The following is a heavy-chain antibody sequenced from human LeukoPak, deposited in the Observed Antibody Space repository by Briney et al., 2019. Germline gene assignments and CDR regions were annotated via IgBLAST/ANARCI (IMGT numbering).Heavy chain of an antibody. CDR3: ARDSSGDILTGSFGAFDI. Sequence: SETLSLTCTVSRGSISSYYWSWIRQPPGKGLEWIGSIYYSGSTYYNPSLKSRVTISVDTSKNQFSLKLSSVTAADTAVYYCARDSSGDILTGSFGAFDIWGQGTMVTVSS. CDR2: IYYSGST. V-gene: IGHV4-39*07. CDR1: RGSISSYY. D-gene: IGHD3-9*01. J-gene: IGHJ3*02.